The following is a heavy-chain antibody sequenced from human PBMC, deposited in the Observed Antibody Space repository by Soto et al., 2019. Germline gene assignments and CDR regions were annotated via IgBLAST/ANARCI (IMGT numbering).Heavy chain of an antibody. CDR2: IKPGGSYT. D-gene: IGHD3-3*02. Sequence: ASVNVSCKASGYTFTSYYIHWVRQAPGLGLEWMALIKPGGSYTTYAQKFQGRVTLTSDTSTSTVYMELNSLRSDDTAVYYCAKDIRHYTGYFDYWGQGTMVTVSS. J-gene: IGHJ4*02. CDR3: AKDIRHYTGYFDY. V-gene: IGHV1-46*01. CDR1: GYTFTSYY.